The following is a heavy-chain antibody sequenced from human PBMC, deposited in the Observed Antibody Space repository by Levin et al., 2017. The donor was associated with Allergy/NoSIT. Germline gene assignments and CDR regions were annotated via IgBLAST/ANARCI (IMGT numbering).Heavy chain of an antibody. Sequence: GESLKISCKASGYTFTSYGNSWVRQAPGQGLEWMGWISAYNGNTNYAQKLQGRVTMTTDTSTSTAYMELRSLRSDDTAVYYCARDPFSYYYDSSGYLNWFDPWGQGTLVTVSS. V-gene: IGHV1-18*01. D-gene: IGHD3-22*01. CDR3: ARDPFSYYYDSSGYLNWFDP. J-gene: IGHJ5*02. CDR2: ISAYNGNT. CDR1: GYTFTSYG.